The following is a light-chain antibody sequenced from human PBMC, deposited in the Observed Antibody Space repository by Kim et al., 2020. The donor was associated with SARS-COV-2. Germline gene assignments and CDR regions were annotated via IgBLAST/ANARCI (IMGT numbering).Light chain of an antibody. V-gene: IGKV3-20*01. CDR3: QQYFTAPLA. Sequence: SSPGAGAALACRASQSVTTDKLAWIPQKPGQAPRFLIYRASRRATGIPDRFSGSGSGTDFTLTISSLEPEDFAVYYCQQYFTAPLAVGGGTKLEI. J-gene: IGKJ4*01. CDR1: QSVTTDK. CDR2: RAS.